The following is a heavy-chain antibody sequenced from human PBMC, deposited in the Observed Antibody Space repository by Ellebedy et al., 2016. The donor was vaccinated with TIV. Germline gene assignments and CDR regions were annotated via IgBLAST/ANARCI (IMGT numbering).Heavy chain of an antibody. CDR3: ARDLQFGPRESFDY. D-gene: IGHD3-10*01. Sequence: GESLKISXAASGFTFNDYSIHWVRQAPGKGLEWVAIISSDGANIYYADSVKGRFTISRDNSKNTVRLQMDSLSADDTAVYYCARDLQFGPRESFDYWGQGTLVTVSS. CDR2: ISSDGANI. CDR1: GFTFNDYS. V-gene: IGHV3-30-3*01. J-gene: IGHJ4*02.